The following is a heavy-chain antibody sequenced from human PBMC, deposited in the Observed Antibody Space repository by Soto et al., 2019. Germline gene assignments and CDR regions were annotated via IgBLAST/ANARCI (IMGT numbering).Heavy chain of an antibody. CDR1: GFTFSSHA. D-gene: IGHD4-17*01. CDR3: ARDRNYGGNSPSFDY. Sequence: QVQLVESGGGVVQPGRSLRLSCAASGFTFSSHAMHWVRQTPGKGLEWVAIIWFEGSNQYYADSVKGRFTISRDNSNNTLYLQMNSLRAEDTGVYYCARDRNYGGNSPSFDYWGQGILVTGSS. J-gene: IGHJ4*02. CDR2: IWFEGSNQ. V-gene: IGHV3-33*01.